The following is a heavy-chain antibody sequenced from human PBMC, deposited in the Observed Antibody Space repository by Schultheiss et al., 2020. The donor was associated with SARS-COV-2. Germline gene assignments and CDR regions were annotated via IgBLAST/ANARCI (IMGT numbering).Heavy chain of an antibody. Sequence: GGSLRLSCAASGFTFDDYAMHWVRQAPGKGLEWVSSISSSSSYIYYADSVKGRFTISRDNAKGSLFLQMNSLRDEDTAVYYCARGEATTPESYYYYGMDVWGQGTTVTVSS. CDR3: ARGEATTPESYYYYGMDV. D-gene: IGHD2-15*01. J-gene: IGHJ6*02. V-gene: IGHV3-21*01. CDR2: ISSSSSYI. CDR1: GFTFDDYA.